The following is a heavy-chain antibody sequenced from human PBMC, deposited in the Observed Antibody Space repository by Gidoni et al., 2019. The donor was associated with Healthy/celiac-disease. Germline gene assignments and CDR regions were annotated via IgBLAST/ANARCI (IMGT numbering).Heavy chain of an antibody. Sequence: QVQLVESGGGLVKPGGSLRLSCAAPGFTFSDYYMSWIRQAPGKGLEWVSYISSSSSYTNYADSVKGRFTISRDNAKNSLYLQMNSLRAEDTAVYYCARGKAKGDFDYWGQGTLVTVSS. D-gene: IGHD5-12*01. CDR3: ARGKAKGDFDY. CDR2: ISSSSSYT. V-gene: IGHV3-11*05. CDR1: GFTFSDYY. J-gene: IGHJ4*02.